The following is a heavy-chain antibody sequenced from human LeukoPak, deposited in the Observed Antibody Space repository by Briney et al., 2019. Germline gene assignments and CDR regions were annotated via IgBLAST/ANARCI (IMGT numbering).Heavy chain of an antibody. V-gene: IGHV3-48*01. CDR3: ARDGDYGDPGYFQH. Sequence: AGGSLRLSCAASGFTFSSYSMNWVRQAPGKGLEWVSYISSSSSTIYYADSVKGRFTISRDNAKNSLYPQMNSLRAEDTAVYYCARDGDYGDPGYFQHWGQGTLVTVSS. CDR2: ISSSSSTI. D-gene: IGHD4-17*01. CDR1: GFTFSSYS. J-gene: IGHJ1*01.